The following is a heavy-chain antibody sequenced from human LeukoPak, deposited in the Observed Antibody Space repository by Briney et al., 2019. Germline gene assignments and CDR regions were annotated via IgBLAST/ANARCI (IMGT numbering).Heavy chain of an antibody. CDR2: ISSGGST. J-gene: IGHJ4*02. CDR1: GCTVSSNY. CDR3: AREGIDWNVRPY. V-gene: IGHV3-66*01. Sequence: GGSLRLSCAASGCTVSSNYMSWVRQAPGKGLEWVSLISSGGSTYYADSVKGRFTISRDNSKNTLYLQMNSLRGEDTAVYYCAREGIDWNVRPYWGKGTLVTVSS. D-gene: IGHD1-1*01.